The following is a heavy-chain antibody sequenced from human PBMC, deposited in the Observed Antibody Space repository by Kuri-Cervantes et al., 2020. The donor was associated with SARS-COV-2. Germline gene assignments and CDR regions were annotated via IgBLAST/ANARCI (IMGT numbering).Heavy chain of an antibody. Sequence: DGSLRLSCAASGFTFSSYSMNWVRQAPGKGLEWVSSISSSSSYIYYADSVKGRFTISRDNAKNSLYLQMNSLRAEDTAVYYCARDRGEDIVVVVAASAYDYWGQGTLVTVSS. V-gene: IGHV3-21*01. CDR1: GFTFSSYS. J-gene: IGHJ4*02. CDR2: ISSSSSYI. CDR3: ARDRGEDIVVVVAASAYDY. D-gene: IGHD2-15*01.